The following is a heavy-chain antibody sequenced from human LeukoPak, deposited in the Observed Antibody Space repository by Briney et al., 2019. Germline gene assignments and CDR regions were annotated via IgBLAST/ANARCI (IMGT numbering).Heavy chain of an antibody. CDR3: ARQVSGPGRNAFDI. CDR1: GYSISSGY. CDR2: IYHSGST. D-gene: IGHD5/OR15-5a*01. J-gene: IGHJ3*02. Sequence: SETLSLTCAVSGYSISSGYWGWVRQPPGKGLEWIGSIYHSGSTYYNPSLKSRVTISVDTSKNQFSLKLSSVTAADTAVYYCARQVSGPGRNAFDIWGQGTMVTVSS. V-gene: IGHV4-38-2*01.